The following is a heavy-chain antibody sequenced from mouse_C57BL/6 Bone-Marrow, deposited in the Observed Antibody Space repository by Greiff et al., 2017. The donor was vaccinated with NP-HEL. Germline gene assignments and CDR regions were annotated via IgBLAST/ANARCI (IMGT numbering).Heavy chain of an antibody. Sequence: QVQLQQPGAELVRPGTSVKLSCKASGYTFTSYWMHWVKQRPGQGLEWIGVIDPSDSYTNSNQKFKGKATLTVDTSSSTAYMQLSSLTSEDSAVYYCAREDGYPYYFDYWGQGTTLTVSS. CDR2: IDPSDSYT. CDR3: AREDGYPYYFDY. J-gene: IGHJ2*01. CDR1: GYTFTSYW. D-gene: IGHD2-3*01. V-gene: IGHV1-59*01.